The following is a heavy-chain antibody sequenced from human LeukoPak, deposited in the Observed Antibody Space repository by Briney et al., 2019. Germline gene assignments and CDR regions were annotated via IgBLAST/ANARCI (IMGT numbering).Heavy chain of an antibody. Sequence: SETLSLTCTVSGGSISSSSYSWGWIRQPPGKGLEWIGEINHSGSTNYNPSLKSRVTISVDTSKNQFSLKLSSVTAADTAVYYCAALRYSSPLNYCWGQGTLVTVSS. CDR3: AALRYSSPLNYC. CDR1: GGSISSSSYS. V-gene: IGHV4-39*07. D-gene: IGHD6-19*01. CDR2: INHSGST. J-gene: IGHJ4*02.